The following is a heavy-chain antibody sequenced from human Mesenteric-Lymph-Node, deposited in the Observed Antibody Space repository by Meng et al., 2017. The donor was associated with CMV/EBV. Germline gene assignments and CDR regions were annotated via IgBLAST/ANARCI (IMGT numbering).Heavy chain of an antibody. CDR3: ARDVIYAFDV. V-gene: IGHV3-21*05. J-gene: IGHJ3*01. Sequence: GESLKISCAASGFTFSRYAMTWVRQAPGKGLEWVAYITSGSTDIQYADSVKGRFTFSRDNAKNSLSLQMHSLTAEDTAVYYCARDVIYAFDVWGQGTMVTVSS. CDR1: GFTFSRYA. CDR2: ITSGSTDI. D-gene: IGHD2/OR15-2a*01.